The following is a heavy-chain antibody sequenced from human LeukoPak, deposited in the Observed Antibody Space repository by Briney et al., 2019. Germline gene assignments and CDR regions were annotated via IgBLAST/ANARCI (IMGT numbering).Heavy chain of an antibody. D-gene: IGHD3-10*01. V-gene: IGHV1-46*01. Sequence: ASVKVSCKASGYTFTSYYMHWVRQAPGQGLEWMGIINPSGGSTSYEQKLQGRVTMTRDTSTSTVYMELSSLRSEDTAVYYCASDRTRPKLLWFGELNRGYFDYWGQGTLVTVSS. CDR1: GYTFTSYY. CDR3: ASDRTRPKLLWFGELNRGYFDY. J-gene: IGHJ4*02. CDR2: INPSGGST.